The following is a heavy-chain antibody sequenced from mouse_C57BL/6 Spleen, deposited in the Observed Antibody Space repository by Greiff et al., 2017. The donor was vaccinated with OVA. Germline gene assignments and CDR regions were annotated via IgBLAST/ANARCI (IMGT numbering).Heavy chain of an antibody. CDR1: GYTFTSYW. D-gene: IGHD2-1*01. CDR3: ARKGNYDYYAMDY. Sequence: VKLQESGAELVKPGASVKMSCKASGYTFTSYWITWVKQRPGQGLEWIGDIYPGSGSTNYNEKFKSKATLTVDTSSSTAYMQLSSLTSEDSAVYYCARKGNYDYYAMDYWGQGTSVTVSS. J-gene: IGHJ4*01. V-gene: IGHV1-55*01. CDR2: IYPGSGST.